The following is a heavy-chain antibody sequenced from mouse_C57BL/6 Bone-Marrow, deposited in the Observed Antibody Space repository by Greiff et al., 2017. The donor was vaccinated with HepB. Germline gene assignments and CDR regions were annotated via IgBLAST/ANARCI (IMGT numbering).Heavy chain of an antibody. J-gene: IGHJ2*01. CDR3: TNSDYGSSYGYFAY. Sequence: VQLQQPGAELVKPGASVKLSCKASGYTFTSYWMHWVKQRPGRGLEWIGRIDPNSGGTKYNEKFKSKVTLTVDKPSSTGYMQLSSLTSEDAAVYCCTNSDYGSSYGYFAYWGQGTTLTVSS. V-gene: IGHV1-72*01. D-gene: IGHD1-1*01. CDR2: IDPNSGGT. CDR1: GYTFTSYW.